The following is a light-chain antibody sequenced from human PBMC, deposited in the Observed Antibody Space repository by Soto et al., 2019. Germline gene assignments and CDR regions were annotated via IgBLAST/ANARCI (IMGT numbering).Light chain of an antibody. J-gene: IGLJ1*01. Sequence: QSALTQPPSASESPGHSVTISCTGVSGDVGGYTYVSWYQHSPGKAPRLLIYEVSKRPQGVPDRFTGSKSGNTASLTVSELQAEDEADYYCSSYTGGNPSYVFGTGTKVTVL. V-gene: IGLV2-8*01. CDR2: EVS. CDR1: SGDVGGYTY. CDR3: SSYTGGNPSYV.